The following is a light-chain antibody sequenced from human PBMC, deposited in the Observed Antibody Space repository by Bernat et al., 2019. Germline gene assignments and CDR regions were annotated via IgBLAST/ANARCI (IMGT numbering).Light chain of an antibody. CDR1: QDIGNY. CDR2: GAF. CDR3: QRYGDLPFT. J-gene: IGKJ3*01. Sequence: DIQMTQSPSSLSASVGDRVTITCQASQDIGNYLSWYQQKPGTAPKLLIYGAFNLETGVPSRFSGSGSGTHFTLTISSLQPEDIASYFCQRYGDLPFTFGPGTKVDLK. V-gene: IGKV1-33*01.